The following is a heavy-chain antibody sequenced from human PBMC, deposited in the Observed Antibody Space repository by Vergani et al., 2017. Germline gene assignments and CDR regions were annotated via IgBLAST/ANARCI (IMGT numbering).Heavy chain of an antibody. D-gene: IGHD6-19*01. J-gene: IGHJ6*03. CDR1: GGSISSYY. CDR3: AREQWLVHALYYYYYYMDV. CDR2: IYTSGST. Sequence: QVQLQESGPGLVKPSETLSLTCTVSGGSISSYYWSWIRQPAGKGLEWLGRIYTSGSTNYNPSLKSRVTMSVDTSKNQFSLKLSSVTAADTAVYYCAREQWLVHALYYYYYYMDVWGKGTTVTVSS. V-gene: IGHV4-4*07.